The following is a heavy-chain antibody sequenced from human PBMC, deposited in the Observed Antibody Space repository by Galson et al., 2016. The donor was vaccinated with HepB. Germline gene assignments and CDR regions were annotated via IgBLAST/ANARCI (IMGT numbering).Heavy chain of an antibody. Sequence: SLRLSCAASEFPLRNYWMHWVRQTPGKGLMWVSAINSGGSDSTYADSVGGRFTISRDNAKNTLYLQMNSLRVEDTAVYFCVREEMWKHYSYGMDVWGKGTPVTVSS. V-gene: IGHV3-74*03. J-gene: IGHJ6*04. CDR3: VREEMWKHYSYGMDV. D-gene: IGHD1-1*01. CDR1: EFPLRNYW. CDR2: INSGGSDS.